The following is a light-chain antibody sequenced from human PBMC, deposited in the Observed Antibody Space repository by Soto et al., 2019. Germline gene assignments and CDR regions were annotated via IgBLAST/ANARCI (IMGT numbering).Light chain of an antibody. CDR2: GTS. J-gene: IGKJ5*01. CDR1: QSVRNN. Sequence: IVMTQSPAILSVSPGERATLSCRASQSVRNNLAWYQQKPGQAPRLVIYGTSSRATGIPDRFRGSGSGTDFTLTISRLEPEDFAVYYCQQYGNSPITFGQGTRLEIK. CDR3: QQYGNSPIT. V-gene: IGKV3-20*01.